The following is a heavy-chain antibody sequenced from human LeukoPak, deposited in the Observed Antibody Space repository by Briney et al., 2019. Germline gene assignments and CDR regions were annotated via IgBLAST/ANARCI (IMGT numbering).Heavy chain of an antibody. CDR2: ISGSGGST. CDR3: AKDLYGDDPPFDY. Sequence: GGSLRLSCTASGFTFSSYAMSWVRQAPGKGLEWVSSISGSGGSTYYADSVKGRFTISRDNSKNTLYLEMNSLRAEDKAVSYCAKDLYGDDPPFDYWGQGTLVTVPS. J-gene: IGHJ4*02. D-gene: IGHD4-17*01. V-gene: IGHV3-23*01. CDR1: GFTFSSYA.